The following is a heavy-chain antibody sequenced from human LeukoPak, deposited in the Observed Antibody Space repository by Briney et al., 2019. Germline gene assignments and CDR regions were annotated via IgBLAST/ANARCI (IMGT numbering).Heavy chain of an antibody. CDR2: IYHSGST. CDR1: GGSISSGGYY. Sequence: SETLSLTCTVSGGSISSGGYYWSWIRQPPGKGLEWIGYIYHSGSTYYNPSLKSRVTISVDRSKNQFSLKLSSVTAADTAVYYCARLTNYSIVVVPAAIRGWFDPWGQGTLVTVSS. J-gene: IGHJ5*02. V-gene: IGHV4-30-2*01. D-gene: IGHD2-2*02. CDR3: ARLTNYSIVVVPAAIRGWFDP.